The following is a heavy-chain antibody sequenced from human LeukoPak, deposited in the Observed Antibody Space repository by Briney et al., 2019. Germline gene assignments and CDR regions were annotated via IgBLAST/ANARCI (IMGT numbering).Heavy chain of an antibody. V-gene: IGHV1-46*01. CDR1: GYTFTTYY. Sequence: GASVKLSCKASGYTFTTYYMHWVRQVPGQGLEWMGVLNPSGGSASYAQMFQGRVTMTRDTSTSTVYMELSSLRSEDSAIYYCARGDIDYWGQGTLVTVSS. D-gene: IGHD2-15*01. CDR3: ARGDIDY. J-gene: IGHJ4*02. CDR2: LNPSGGSA.